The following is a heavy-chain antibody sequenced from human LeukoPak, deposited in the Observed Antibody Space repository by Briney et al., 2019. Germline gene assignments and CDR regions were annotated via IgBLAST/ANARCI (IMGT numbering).Heavy chain of an antibody. Sequence: ASVKVSCKASGYTFTGYYMHWVRQAPGQGLEWMGRINPNSGGTNYAQKFQGRVTMTRDTSISTAYMELSRLRSDDTAVYYCARVWDSSGYYLIDYWGQGTLVTVSS. CDR2: INPNSGGT. CDR3: ARVWDSSGYYLIDY. D-gene: IGHD3-22*01. V-gene: IGHV1-2*06. J-gene: IGHJ4*02. CDR1: GYTFTGYY.